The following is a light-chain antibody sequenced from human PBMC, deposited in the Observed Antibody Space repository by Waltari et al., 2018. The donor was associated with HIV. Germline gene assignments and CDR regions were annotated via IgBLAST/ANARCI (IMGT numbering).Light chain of an antibody. J-gene: IGLJ2*01. CDR2: DVT. Sequence: QSALTQSASVSGSPGQSITISCTGTSSDVGSYNLVSWYQQHPGKAPKLMIYDVTNRPSGVSNRFSGSKSGNTASLTISGLQAEDEADYYCSSYTTSSTFHVVFGGGNKLTVL. CDR3: SSYTTSSTFHVV. V-gene: IGLV2-14*02. CDR1: SSDVGSYNL.